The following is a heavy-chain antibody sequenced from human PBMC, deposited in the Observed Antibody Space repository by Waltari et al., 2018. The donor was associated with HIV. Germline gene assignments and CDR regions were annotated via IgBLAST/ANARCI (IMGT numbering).Heavy chain of an antibody. CDR3: ARGPLLWFGELLSFPAS. V-gene: IGHV1-18*01. D-gene: IGHD3-10*01. CDR1: GYTFTSYG. Sequence: QVQLVQSGAEVKKPGASVKVSCKASGYTFTSYGISWVRQAPGQGLEWMGWIRANNGNTNYSHKLQGRVTMTTDTSTSTAYMELRSLRSDDTAVYYCARGPLLWFGELLSFPASWGQGTLVTVSS. CDR2: IRANNGNT. J-gene: IGHJ4*02.